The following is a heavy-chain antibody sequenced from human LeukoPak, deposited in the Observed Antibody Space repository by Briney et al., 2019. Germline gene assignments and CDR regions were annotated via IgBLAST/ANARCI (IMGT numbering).Heavy chain of an antibody. V-gene: IGHV3-74*01. CDR1: GVTFGDNW. Sequence: GGSLRLSCAASGVTFGDNWMHWVRQGPGKGLVWISRINSDGGGAIYADSVKGRFTLSRDNAKNTLYLQMHSLRAEDTAVYYCARDVPHNWFDTWGQGTLVTVSS. CDR2: INSDGGGA. J-gene: IGHJ5*02. CDR3: ARDVPHNWFDT.